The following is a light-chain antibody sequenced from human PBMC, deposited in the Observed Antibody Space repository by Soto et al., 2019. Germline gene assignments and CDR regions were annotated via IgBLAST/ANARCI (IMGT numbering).Light chain of an antibody. CDR1: QSVSGSY. CDR2: DAS. Sequence: EIVLTQSPGTLSLSPGERATLSCRASQSVSGSYLAWYQQKPGQAPRLLIYDASSRAAGIPDGVRGSVSGTDFTLTISRLEPEDFAVYYCLQYGSFAYTFGQGNKLEIK. J-gene: IGKJ2*01. V-gene: IGKV3-20*01. CDR3: LQYGSFAYT.